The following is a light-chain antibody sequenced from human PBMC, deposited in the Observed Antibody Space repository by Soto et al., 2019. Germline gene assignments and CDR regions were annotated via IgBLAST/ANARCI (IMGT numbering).Light chain of an antibody. CDR3: QVWDSSTDHWV. V-gene: IGLV3-21*02. Sequence: SYELTQTPSLSVAPGQTARITCGGDNIGSKSVHWYQQRPGQAPVLVVYDDSDRPSGIPERFSGSNSGNTATLTISRVEAGDEADYYCQVWDSSTDHWVFGGGTKLTVL. CDR1: NIGSKS. J-gene: IGLJ3*02. CDR2: DDS.